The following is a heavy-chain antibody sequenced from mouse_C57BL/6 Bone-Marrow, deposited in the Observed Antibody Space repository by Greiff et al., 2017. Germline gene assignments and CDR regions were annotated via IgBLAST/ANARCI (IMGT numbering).Heavy chain of an antibody. CDR1: GYTFTDYY. CDR3: ASRHYYGSTIDY. J-gene: IGHJ2*01. V-gene: IGHV1-76*01. Sequence: QVQLQQSGAELVRPGASVKLSCKASGYTFTDYYINWVKQRPGQGLEWIARIYPGSGNTYYNEKFKGKATLTAEKSSSTAYMQLSSLTSEDSAVYFCASRHYYGSTIDYWGQGTTLTVSS. D-gene: IGHD1-1*01. CDR2: IYPGSGNT.